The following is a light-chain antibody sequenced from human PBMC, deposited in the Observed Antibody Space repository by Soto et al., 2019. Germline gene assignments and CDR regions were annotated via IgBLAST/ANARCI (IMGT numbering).Light chain of an antibody. Sequence: DIQMTQSPSTLSASVGDRVSITCRASQRVNTCLAWYQQKPGKAPTLLIYDASSLQSGVPSRFSGSGSGTEFTLPISSLQPDDFATYYCQQYQIDWTFGQGTKVEIK. CDR3: QQYQIDWT. J-gene: IGKJ1*01. V-gene: IGKV1-5*01. CDR2: DAS. CDR1: QRVNTC.